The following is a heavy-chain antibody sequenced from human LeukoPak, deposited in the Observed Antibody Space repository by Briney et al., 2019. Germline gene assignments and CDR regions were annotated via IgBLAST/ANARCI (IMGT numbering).Heavy chain of an antibody. CDR2: IYYTGST. CDR3: ARGRTGYGGTDH. J-gene: IGHJ5*02. D-gene: IGHD4-23*01. Sequence: TSETLSLTCTVSGGSISNYYWSWIRQPPGKGLEWIGYIYYTGSTSYNPSLKSRVTISIDTSKNQFSLKLSSVTAADTAVYYCARGRTGYGGTDHWGQGTLVTVSS. V-gene: IGHV4-59*01. CDR1: GGSISNYY.